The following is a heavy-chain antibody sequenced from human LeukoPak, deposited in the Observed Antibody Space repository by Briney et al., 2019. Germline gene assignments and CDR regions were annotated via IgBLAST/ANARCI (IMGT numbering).Heavy chain of an antibody. V-gene: IGHV4-38-2*02. CDR3: ARPGTDYGVTYGAPDTNWFDP. CDR2: IYHSGST. CDR1: GYSISSGYY. Sequence: TSETLSLTCTVSGYSISSGYYWGWIRQPPGKGLEWIGSIYHSGSTYYNPSLKSRVTISINTSKNHFSLKLNSVTAADTAVYYCARPGTDYGVTYGAPDTNWFDPWGQGTLVTVSS. D-gene: IGHD4-17*01. J-gene: IGHJ5*02.